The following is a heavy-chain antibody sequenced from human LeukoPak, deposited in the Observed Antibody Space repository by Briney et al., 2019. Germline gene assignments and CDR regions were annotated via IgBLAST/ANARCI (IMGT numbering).Heavy chain of an antibody. CDR1: GGSFSGYY. V-gene: IGHV4-34*01. CDR2: INHSGST. Sequence: SETLSLTCAVYGGSFSGYYWSWIRQPPGKGLEWIGEINHSGSTNYNPSLKSRVTISVDTSKNQFSLKLSSVTAADTAVYYCARRSRGWYSEFFDYWGQGTLVTVSS. J-gene: IGHJ4*02. CDR3: ARRSRGWYSEFFDY. D-gene: IGHD6-19*01.